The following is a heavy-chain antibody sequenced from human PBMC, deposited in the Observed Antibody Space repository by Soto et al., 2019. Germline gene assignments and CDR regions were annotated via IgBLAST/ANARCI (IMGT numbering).Heavy chain of an antibody. D-gene: IGHD3-22*01. CDR3: STRAYDTNGYYRFDP. J-gene: IGHJ5*01. CDR1: GGSFSGHS. CDR2: INHSGRV. V-gene: IGHV4-34*01. Sequence: PSATPSITCAGYGGSFSGHSWTWIRQSPGKGLEWIGDINHSGRVNYSPSLKSRVTISLDTSKNQFSLTLSAVTAADTAMYYCSTRAYDTNGYYRFDPWGQGTLVTVSS.